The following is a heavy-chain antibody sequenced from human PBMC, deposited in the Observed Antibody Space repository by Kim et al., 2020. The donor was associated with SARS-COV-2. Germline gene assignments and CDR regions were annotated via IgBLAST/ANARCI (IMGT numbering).Heavy chain of an antibody. CDR1: GGSFSGYY. J-gene: IGHJ4*01. V-gene: IGHV4-34*01. D-gene: IGHD6-13*01. CDR2: LNHSGST. Sequence: SETLSLTCAVYGGSFSGYYWSWIRQPPGKGLEWIGELNHSGSTNYNPSLKSRVTISDDTSKNQFSRKLSSVTAADTAVYYCARGGYSSSWSDRGIYFDY. CDR3: ARGGYSSSWSDRGIYFDY.